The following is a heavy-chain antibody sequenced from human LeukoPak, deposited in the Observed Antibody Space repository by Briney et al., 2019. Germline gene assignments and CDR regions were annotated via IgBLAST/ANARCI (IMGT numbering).Heavy chain of an antibody. D-gene: IGHD3-22*01. V-gene: IGHV3-11*01. CDR1: GFTFSDYY. Sequence: GGSLRLSCAASGFTFSDYYMGWIRQAPGKGLEWVSYISSSGSTIYYADSVKGRFTISRDNAKNSLYLQMNSLRAEDTAVYYCARTRYSSGYYATTFDYWGQGTLVTVSS. J-gene: IGHJ4*02. CDR3: ARTRYSSGYYATTFDY. CDR2: ISSSGSTI.